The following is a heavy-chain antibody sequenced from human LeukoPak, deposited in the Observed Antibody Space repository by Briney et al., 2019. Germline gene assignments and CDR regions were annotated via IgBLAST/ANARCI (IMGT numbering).Heavy chain of an antibody. CDR1: ADTLTGYY. V-gene: IGHV1-2*02. D-gene: IGHD1-26*01. CDR2: ISSNGSVT. CDR3: ARRGGSYSHSDF. J-gene: IGHJ4*02. Sequence: ASVKVSCKAHADTLTGYYIHWVRQAPGQGLEWMGWISSNGSVTNYAQRIQGRVTMTRDTSLRTAYMELSGLTSDDTAVYYCARRGGSYSHSDFWGQGTLVTVSS.